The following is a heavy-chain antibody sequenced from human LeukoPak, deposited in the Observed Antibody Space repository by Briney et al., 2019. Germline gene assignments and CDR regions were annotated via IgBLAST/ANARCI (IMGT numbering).Heavy chain of an antibody. J-gene: IGHJ4*02. D-gene: IGHD2-15*01. V-gene: IGHV4-34*01. CDR1: GGSFSGYY. Sequence: SETLSLTCAVYGGSFSGYYWSWIRQPPGKGLEWIGEINHSGSTNYNPSLKSRVTISVDTSKNQFSLKLSSVTAADTAVYYCARLRTLLPFFDYWGQGTLVTVSS. CDR2: INHSGST. CDR3: ARLRTLLPFFDY.